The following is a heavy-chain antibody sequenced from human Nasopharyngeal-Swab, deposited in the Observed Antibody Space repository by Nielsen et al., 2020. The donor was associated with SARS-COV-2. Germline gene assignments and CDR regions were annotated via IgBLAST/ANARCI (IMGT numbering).Heavy chain of an antibody. J-gene: IGHJ4*02. CDR3: ARDNSSSWYAGDYFDY. V-gene: IGHV4-38-2*02. CDR2: IYHSGST. Sequence: SETLSLTCTVSGYSISSGYYWGWIRQPPGKGLEWIGSIYHSGSTYYNPSLKSRVTISVDTSKNQFSLKLSSVTAADTAVYYCARDNSSSWYAGDYFDYWGQGILVTVSS. D-gene: IGHD6-13*01. CDR1: GYSISSGYY.